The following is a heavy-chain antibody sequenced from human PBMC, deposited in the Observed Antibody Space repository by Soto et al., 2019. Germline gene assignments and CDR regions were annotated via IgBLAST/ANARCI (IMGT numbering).Heavy chain of an antibody. CDR1: GFTFSSYA. J-gene: IGHJ6*03. CDR3: ARAVAGPYYYYYYMDV. CDR2: ISGSGGST. D-gene: IGHD6-19*01. Sequence: EVQLLESGGGLVQPGGSLRLSCAASGFTFSSYAMSWVRQAPGKGLEWVSAISGSGGSTYYADSVKGRFTISRDNSKNTLYLQMNSLRAEDTAVYYCARAVAGPYYYYYYMDVWGKGTTVTVSS. V-gene: IGHV3-23*01.